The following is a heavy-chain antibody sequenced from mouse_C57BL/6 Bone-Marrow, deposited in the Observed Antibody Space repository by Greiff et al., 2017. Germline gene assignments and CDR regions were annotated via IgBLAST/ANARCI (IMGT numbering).Heavy chain of an antibody. V-gene: IGHV1-66*01. CDR1: GYSFTSYY. CDR3: ARTVLRIYAMDY. J-gene: IGHJ4*01. Sequence: VQLQQSGPELVKPGASVKISCKASGYSFTSYYIHWVKQRPGQGLEWIGWIYPGSGNTKYNEKFKGKATLTADTSSSTAYMQLSSLTSEDSAVYYCARTVLRIYAMDYWGQGTSVTVSS. CDR2: IYPGSGNT. D-gene: IGHD1-1*01.